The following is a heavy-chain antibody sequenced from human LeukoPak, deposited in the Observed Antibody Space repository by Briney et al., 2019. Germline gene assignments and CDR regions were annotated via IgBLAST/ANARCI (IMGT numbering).Heavy chain of an antibody. Sequence: ASVKVSCKASGGTFSSYAISWVRQAPGQGLEWMGIINPSGGSTSYAQKFQGRVTMTRDMSTSTVYMELSSLRSEDTAVYYCARGWELLSYDYWGQGTLVTVSS. V-gene: IGHV1-46*01. CDR3: ARGWELLSYDY. CDR1: GGTFSSYA. D-gene: IGHD1-26*01. J-gene: IGHJ4*02. CDR2: INPSGGST.